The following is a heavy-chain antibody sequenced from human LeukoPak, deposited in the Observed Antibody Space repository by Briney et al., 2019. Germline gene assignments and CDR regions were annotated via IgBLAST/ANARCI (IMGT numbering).Heavy chain of an antibody. CDR1: GFIFSNYA. Sequence: GGSLRLSCAASGFIFSNYAMTWVRQAPGKGLEWVSSFTATGGRTYYADSEKGRFTISRDNSKNTLYLQLNSLRAEDTAVYFCAKGLLDPNLVLDYWGQGTLVTVSS. CDR2: FTATGGRT. J-gene: IGHJ4*02. D-gene: IGHD2-8*02. CDR3: AKGLLDPNLVLDY. V-gene: IGHV3-23*01.